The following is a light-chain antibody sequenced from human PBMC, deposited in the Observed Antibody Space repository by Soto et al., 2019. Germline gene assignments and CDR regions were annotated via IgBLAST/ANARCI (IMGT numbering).Light chain of an antibody. CDR1: SIAVGGYAF. CDR3: CSYADIYTYI. CDR2: DVS. Sequence: QSALAQPRSVSGSPGQSVTISCTGTSIAVGGYAFVSWHQQHPGKAPKLMIYDVSKRPSGVPDRFSGSKSGNTASLTISGLHAEDEADYYCCSYADIYTYIFGTGTKVTVL. V-gene: IGLV2-11*01. J-gene: IGLJ1*01.